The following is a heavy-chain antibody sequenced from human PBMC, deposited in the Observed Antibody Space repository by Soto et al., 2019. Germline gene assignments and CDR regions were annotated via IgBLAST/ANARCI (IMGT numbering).Heavy chain of an antibody. V-gene: IGHV4-34*01. Sequence: SETLSLTCAVYGGSFSGYYWSWIRQPPGKGLEWIGEINHSGSTNYNPSLKSRVTISVDTSKNQFSLKLSSVTAADAAVYYCARSGNLWELLGWFDPWGQGTLVTVSS. J-gene: IGHJ5*02. CDR2: INHSGST. D-gene: IGHD1-26*01. CDR1: GGSFSGYY. CDR3: ARSGNLWELLGWFDP.